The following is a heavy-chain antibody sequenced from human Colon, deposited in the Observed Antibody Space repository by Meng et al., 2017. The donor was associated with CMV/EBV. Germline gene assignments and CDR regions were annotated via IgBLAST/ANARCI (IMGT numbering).Heavy chain of an antibody. CDR1: GFPFLSYS. D-gene: IGHD3-10*01. CDR2: ISYSSQYK. Sequence: ASGFPFLSYSMNWVHQTPGRGLEWVSSISYSSQYKYYADAVRGRFTISRDNGKNSLYLQMNNLRAEDTAVYYCARDGSTLGSGSYFYWGQGTLVTVSS. V-gene: IGHV3-21*01. J-gene: IGHJ4*02. CDR3: ARDGSTLGSGSYFY.